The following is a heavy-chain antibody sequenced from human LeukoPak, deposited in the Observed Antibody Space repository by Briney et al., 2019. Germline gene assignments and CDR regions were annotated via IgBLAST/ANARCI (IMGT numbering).Heavy chain of an antibody. V-gene: IGHV4-31*03. Sequence: SETLSLTCTVSGGSISSGGYYWSWIRQHPGKGLEWIGYIYYSGSTYYTPSLKSRVTISVDTSKNQFSLKLSSVTAADTAVYYCAREAEGGYSGYDQPAAHNRAFDYWGQGTLVTVSS. CDR1: GGSISSGGYY. CDR3: AREAEGGYSGYDQPAAHNRAFDY. CDR2: IYYSGST. J-gene: IGHJ4*02. D-gene: IGHD5-12*01.